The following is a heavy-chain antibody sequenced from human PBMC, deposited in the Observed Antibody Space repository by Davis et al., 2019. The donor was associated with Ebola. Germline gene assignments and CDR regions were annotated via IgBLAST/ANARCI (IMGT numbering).Heavy chain of an antibody. Sequence: PSETLSLTCSVSGGSISSYYWSWIRQPPGKGLEWIGYIYYSGSTDYNPSLKSRASISLDTPKNQFSLKLSAVTAADTAVYYCARLGALGIVTTTFYFDYWGQGTLVAVSS. J-gene: IGHJ4*02. D-gene: IGHD5-12*01. V-gene: IGHV4-59*08. CDR3: ARLGALGIVTTTFYFDY. CDR1: GGSISSYY. CDR2: IYYSGST.